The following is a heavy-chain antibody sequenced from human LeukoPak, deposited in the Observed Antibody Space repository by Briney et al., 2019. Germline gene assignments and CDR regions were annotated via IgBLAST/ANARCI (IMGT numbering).Heavy chain of an antibody. V-gene: IGHV4-59*01. D-gene: IGHD1-14*01. J-gene: IGHJ3*02. CDR2: IYYSGST. Sequence: PSETLSLTCTVSGGSISSYYWSWIRQPPGKGLEWIGYIYYSGSTNYNPSLKSRVTISVDTSKNQFSLKLSSVTAADTAVYYCGKPKRVAFEIWAKGQWSPSLQ. CDR1: GGSISSYY. CDR3: GKPKRVAFEI.